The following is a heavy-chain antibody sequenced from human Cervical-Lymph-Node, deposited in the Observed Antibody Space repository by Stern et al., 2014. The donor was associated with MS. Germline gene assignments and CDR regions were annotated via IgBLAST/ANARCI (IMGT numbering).Heavy chain of an antibody. D-gene: IGHD5-24*01. J-gene: IGHJ3*02. CDR1: GYSFTSYW. CDR3: ARVKGYISTFDI. Sequence: QLQESGAEVKKSGEYLRISCKGSGYSFTSYWITWVRQMPGKGLEWMGRINPSDSNTKYSPSFQGHVTMSADKSIRTAYLQWSSVKASDTAMYYCARVKGYISTFDIWGQGTIVTVSS. CDR2: INPSDSNT. V-gene: IGHV5-10-1*03.